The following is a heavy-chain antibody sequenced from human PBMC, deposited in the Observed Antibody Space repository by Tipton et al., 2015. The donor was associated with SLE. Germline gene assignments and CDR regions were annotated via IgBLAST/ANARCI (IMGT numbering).Heavy chain of an antibody. Sequence: TLSLTCSISDDSILTHYWSWIRQSPGKGLEWIGYTFYHGKTDYNPAMKSRVTISVDTSKNQFSLKLSSVTAADTAVYYCAREPVYYYYYMDVWGKGATVTVSS. CDR2: TFYHGKT. J-gene: IGHJ6*03. CDR1: DDSILTHY. V-gene: IGHV4-59*11. CDR3: AREPVYYYYYMDV.